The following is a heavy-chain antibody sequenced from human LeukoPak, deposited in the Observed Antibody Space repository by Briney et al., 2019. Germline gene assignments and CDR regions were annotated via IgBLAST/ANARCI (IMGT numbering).Heavy chain of an antibody. D-gene: IGHD1/OR15-1a*01. Sequence: GGSLRLSCAASGFTFSSYEMNWVRQAPGEGLEWVSGISGHGGSIGDRTFYADSVKGRFTISRDNSRNTLYLQMNSLRAEDTAVYYCAKGPRAQEHSTHRFDNWGRGTLVTVSS. CDR1: GFTFSSYE. J-gene: IGHJ4*02. V-gene: IGHV3-23*01. CDR3: AKGPRAQEHSTHRFDN. CDR2: ISGHGGSIGDRT.